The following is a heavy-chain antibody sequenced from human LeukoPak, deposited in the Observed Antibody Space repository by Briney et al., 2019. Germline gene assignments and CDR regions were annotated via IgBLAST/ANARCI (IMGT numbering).Heavy chain of an antibody. CDR3: ATQGGNFDY. CDR2: ISASGGST. Sequence: PGGSLRLSCAASGFTFNSYAMSWVRQAPGKGLEWVSIISASGGSTYYADSEKGRFTISRDNSKNTLYLQMNSLRAEDTAVYYCATQGGNFDYWGQGTLVTVSS. V-gene: IGHV3-23*01. CDR1: GFTFNSYA. D-gene: IGHD3-16*01. J-gene: IGHJ4*02.